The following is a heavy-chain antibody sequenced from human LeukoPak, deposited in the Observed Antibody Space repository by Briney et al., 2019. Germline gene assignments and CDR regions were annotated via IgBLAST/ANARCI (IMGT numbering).Heavy chain of an antibody. Sequence: SETLSLTCAVYGGSFSGYYWSWIRQPPGKGLEWIGEINHSGSTNYNPSLKSRVTISVDTSKNQFSLKLSSVAAADTAVYYCASARRRSSIAAAGPPGAWFDPWGQGTLVTVSS. CDR2: INHSGST. J-gene: IGHJ5*02. V-gene: IGHV4-34*01. D-gene: IGHD6-13*01. CDR1: GGSFSGYY. CDR3: ASARRRSSIAAAGPPGAWFDP.